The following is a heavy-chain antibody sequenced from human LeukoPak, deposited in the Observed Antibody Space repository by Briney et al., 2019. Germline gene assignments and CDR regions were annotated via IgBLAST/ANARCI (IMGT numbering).Heavy chain of an antibody. CDR2: ISGSSDYT. CDR3: ARDGFSSGWFN. J-gene: IGHJ3*01. CDR1: GFTFGDYY. D-gene: IGHD6-19*01. Sequence: GGSLRLSCAASGFTFGDYYMSWIRQAPGKGLEWISSISGSSDYTPYADFLKGRVTISRGNAKNSLYLQLNSLSVEDTAVYYCARDGFSSGWFNWGQGTMVTVSS. V-gene: IGHV3-11*06.